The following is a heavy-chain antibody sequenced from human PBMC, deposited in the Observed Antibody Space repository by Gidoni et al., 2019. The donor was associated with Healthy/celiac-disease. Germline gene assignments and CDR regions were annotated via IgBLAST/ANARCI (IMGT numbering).Heavy chain of an antibody. CDR3: AQDGQLWLPFDY. Sequence: EVQLLESGGGLVQPVGYLRLSSAASGVPFSSCAMSWVREAPWMGLEWVSAISGSGGSTYYAHSVKGRFTISRDNSKNTLYLHMYSLRAEDTAVYYCAQDGQLWLPFDYWGQGTLVTVSS. D-gene: IGHD5-18*01. CDR2: ISGSGGST. V-gene: IGHV3-23*01. CDR1: GVPFSSCA. J-gene: IGHJ4*02.